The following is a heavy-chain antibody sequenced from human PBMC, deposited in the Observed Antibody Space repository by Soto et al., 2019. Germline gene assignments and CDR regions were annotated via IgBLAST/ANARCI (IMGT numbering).Heavy chain of an antibody. Sequence: LSLTCAVYGGSFSGYYWSWIRQPPGKGLEWIGEINHSGSTNYNPSLKSRVTISVDTSKNQFSLKLSSVTAADTAVYYCARGPRLRIAVAGTRWFDPWGQGTLVTVSS. V-gene: IGHV4-34*01. D-gene: IGHD6-19*01. CDR3: ARGPRLRIAVAGTRWFDP. J-gene: IGHJ5*02. CDR2: INHSGST. CDR1: GGSFSGYY.